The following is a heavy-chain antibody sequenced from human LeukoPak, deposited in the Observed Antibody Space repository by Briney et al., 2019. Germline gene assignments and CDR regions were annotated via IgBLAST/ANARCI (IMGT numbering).Heavy chain of an antibody. J-gene: IGHJ4*02. CDR1: GFTFTSHA. Sequence: PGGSLRLSCAASGFTFTSHAISWVRQAPGKGLEWVSSISGDAEDTYYADSVKGRFAISRDNARNTVFLQMNSLRAEDTAVYFCARRVVPNKLHCDFWGQGTLVSV. V-gene: IGHV3-23*01. CDR3: ARRVVPNKLHCDF. CDR2: ISGDAEDT. D-gene: IGHD3-3*01.